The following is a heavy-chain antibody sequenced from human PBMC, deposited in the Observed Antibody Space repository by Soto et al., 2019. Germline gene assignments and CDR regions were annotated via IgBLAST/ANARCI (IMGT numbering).Heavy chain of an antibody. V-gene: IGHV3-23*01. CDR1: GSTFSSYV. CDR3: AKEMGDYYDSSGSWFDP. Sequence: EVQLLESGGGLVQPGGSLRLSCAASGSTFSSYVMSWVRQAPGKGLEWVSAISGSGGNTYYADSVKGRFTISRDNSKNTLFLQMNSLRAEDTALYFCAKEMGDYYDSSGSWFDPWGQGTLVTVSS. CDR2: ISGSGGNT. D-gene: IGHD3-22*01. J-gene: IGHJ5*02.